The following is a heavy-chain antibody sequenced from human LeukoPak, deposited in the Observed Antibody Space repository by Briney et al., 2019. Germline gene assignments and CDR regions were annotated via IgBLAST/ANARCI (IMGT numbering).Heavy chain of an antibody. Sequence: GGSLRLSCAASGFTFSSYAMSWVRQAPGKGLEWVSAISGSGGSTYYADSVKGRFTISRDNSKNTLYLQMNSLRAEDTAVYYCAKDKGDSSGSYYERGAFGYWGQGTLVTVSS. CDR3: AKDKGDSSGSYYERGAFGY. CDR2: ISGSGGST. D-gene: IGHD3-22*01. J-gene: IGHJ4*02. V-gene: IGHV3-23*01. CDR1: GFTFSSYA.